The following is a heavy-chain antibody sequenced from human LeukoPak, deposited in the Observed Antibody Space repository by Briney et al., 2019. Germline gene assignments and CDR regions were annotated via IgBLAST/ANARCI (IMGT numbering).Heavy chain of an antibody. CDR1: GFTFRSYS. J-gene: IGHJ5*02. CDR3: AREYSSGGTCLPPT. V-gene: IGHV3-21*01. Sequence: GGSLRLSCAASGFTFRSYSMNWVRQAPGKGLEWVSLISSSGSYIYYAGSVKGRFTISRDNAKNSLYLQMNSLRAEDTAVYYCAREYSSGGTCLPPTWGQGTLVTVSS. D-gene: IGHD2-15*01. CDR2: ISSSGSYI.